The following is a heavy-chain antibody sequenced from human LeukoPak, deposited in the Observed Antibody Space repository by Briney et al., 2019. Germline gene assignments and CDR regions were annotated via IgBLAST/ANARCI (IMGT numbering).Heavy chain of an antibody. J-gene: IGHJ5*02. V-gene: IGHV4-30-4*08. CDR3: ARGRHSSSSVDP. Sequence: SQTLSLTCTVSGGSISSGDYYWSWIRQPPGKGLDWIGYIYYSGSTYYNPSLKSRVTISVDTSKNQFSLKLSSVTAADTAVYYCARGRHSSSSVDPWGQGTLVTVSS. CDR1: GGSISSGDYY. D-gene: IGHD6-6*01. CDR2: IYYSGST.